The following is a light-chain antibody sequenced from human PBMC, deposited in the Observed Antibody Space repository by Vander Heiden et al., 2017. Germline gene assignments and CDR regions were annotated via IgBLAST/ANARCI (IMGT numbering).Light chain of an antibody. V-gene: IGKV1-39*01. CDR2: AAS. Sequence: DIQMTQSPSSLSASVGDRVTITCRASQRISSYLNWYQQKPGKAPKLLIYAASSWQSGVPSRFSGSGSGTDFTLTISSLQPEDFATYYCQQSYSTPRTFGQGTKVEIK. CDR1: QRISSY. J-gene: IGKJ1*01. CDR3: QQSYSTPRT.